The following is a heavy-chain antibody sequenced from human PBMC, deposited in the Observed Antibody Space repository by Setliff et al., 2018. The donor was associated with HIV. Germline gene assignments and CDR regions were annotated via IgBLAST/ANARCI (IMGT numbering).Heavy chain of an antibody. CDR1: GGSISSSTYY. Sequence: SETLSLTCAVSGGSISSSTYYWGWIRQPPGKGLEWIGNIHFSGSTYYNPSLKSRVTISVDTSKNQFSLKLSSVTAADTAVYYCSVIDYWGQGTLVTVSS. CDR3: SVIDY. J-gene: IGHJ4*02. CDR2: IHFSGST. V-gene: IGHV4-39*07.